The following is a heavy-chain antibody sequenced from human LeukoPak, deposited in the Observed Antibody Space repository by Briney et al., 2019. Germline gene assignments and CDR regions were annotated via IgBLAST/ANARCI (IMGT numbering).Heavy chain of an antibody. Sequence: GGSLRLSCSASGFTFSSYTMHWVRQAPGKGLEYVSAIGSNGITTYYAGSLKGRFTISRDSSKSTLYFQMSSLRTEDTAVYYCVKGSGSFLGAGSFFDYWGQGTLVTVSS. CDR1: GFTFSSYT. CDR3: VKGSGSFLGAGSFFDY. D-gene: IGHD1-26*01. V-gene: IGHV3-64D*06. CDR2: IGSNGITT. J-gene: IGHJ4*02.